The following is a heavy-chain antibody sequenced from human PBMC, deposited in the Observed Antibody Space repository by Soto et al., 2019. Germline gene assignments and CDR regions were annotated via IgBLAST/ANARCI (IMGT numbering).Heavy chain of an antibody. D-gene: IGHD1-26*01. V-gene: IGHV1-2*02. CDR1: GYTFSDYY. Sequence: QVQLVQSGAEVKKPGASVTVSCKASGYTFSDYYLHWVRQAPGQGPEWMGWMNPNSGDTKNAQKFQGRVTMTRDTSVRPAFMELNWLKSDDTAVYYCARESGGATATLDYYYFYMDVWGKGTTVTVSS. CDR2: MNPNSGDT. J-gene: IGHJ6*03. CDR3: ARESGGATATLDYYYFYMDV.